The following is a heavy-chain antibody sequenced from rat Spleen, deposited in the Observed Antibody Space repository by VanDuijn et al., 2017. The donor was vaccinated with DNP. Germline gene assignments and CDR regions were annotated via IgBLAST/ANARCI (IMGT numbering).Heavy chain of an antibody. J-gene: IGHJ2*01. Sequence: EVQLVESGGGLVQPGRSLKLSCVASGFIFSNYWMTWIRQAPAKGLEWIGEINKDSSRINYNTSLRDKFTISRDNVQNTLYLQTSTLGSEDTAIYHCAKGPDYGGWSDYFDFWGQGVMVTVSS. V-gene: IGHV4-2*01. CDR3: AKGPDYGGWSDYFDF. CDR1: GFIFSNYW. D-gene: IGHD1-11*01. CDR2: INKDSSRI.